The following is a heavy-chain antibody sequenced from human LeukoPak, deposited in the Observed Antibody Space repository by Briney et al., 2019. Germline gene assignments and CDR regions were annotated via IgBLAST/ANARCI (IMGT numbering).Heavy chain of an antibody. Sequence: GGSLRLSCAASGFTVSSCGMHWVRQAPGQGLGWVWGRSWNSGRIGYADSVKGRFTIYRDTAKHSLYLQMTSLSAEATALYYCAQSINIEDYYYPGMDGWGQGTKVTVSS. V-gene: IGHV3-9*01. CDR2: RSWNSGRI. CDR1: GFTVSSCG. J-gene: IGHJ6*02. CDR3: AQSINIEDYYYPGMDG.